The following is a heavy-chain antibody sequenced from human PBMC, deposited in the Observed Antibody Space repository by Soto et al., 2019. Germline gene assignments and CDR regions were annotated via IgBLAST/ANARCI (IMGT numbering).Heavy chain of an antibody. CDR3: ARFDWISAWFDP. CDR2: ISAYNDNI. Sequence: QVPLVQSGAEVKKPGASVQVSCKTSGYTFTDYAVTWVRQAPGQGLEWLGWISAYNDNIHYSPKFRGRVTMTTDTSMSTVYMELRSLRSDDTAVYFCARFDWISAWFDPWGQGTPVTVSS. V-gene: IGHV1-18*01. CDR1: GYTFTDYA. D-gene: IGHD3-9*01. J-gene: IGHJ5*02.